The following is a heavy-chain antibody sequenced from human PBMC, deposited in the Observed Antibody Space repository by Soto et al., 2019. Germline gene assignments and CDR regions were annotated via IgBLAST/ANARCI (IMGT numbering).Heavy chain of an antibody. J-gene: IGHJ5*02. Sequence: TLSLTCTVSGGSISSSSYYWGWIRQPPGKGLEWIGSIYYSGSTYYNPSLKSRVTISVDTSKNQFSLKLSSVTAADTAVYYCARLNRRDGYNLWGQGTLVTVSS. CDR2: IYYSGST. V-gene: IGHV4-39*01. CDR3: ARLNRRDGYNL. D-gene: IGHD5-12*01. CDR1: GGSISSSSYY.